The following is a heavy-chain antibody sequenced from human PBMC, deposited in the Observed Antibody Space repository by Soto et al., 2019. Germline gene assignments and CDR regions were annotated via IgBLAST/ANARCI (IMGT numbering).Heavy chain of an antibody. CDR1: GYSISIGYY. Sequence: SETLSLTCAVSGYSISIGYYWVCIRQPPGKGLEWIGTVYHSGSTYYNPSLQSRVTISMDTSKNQFSLRLSSVTAADTAVYYCARDSDYFWGKYRPFLYWGQGNRVT. V-gene: IGHV4-38-2*02. CDR2: VYHSGST. J-gene: IGHJ4*02. CDR3: ARDSDYFWGKYRPFLY. D-gene: IGHD3-16*02.